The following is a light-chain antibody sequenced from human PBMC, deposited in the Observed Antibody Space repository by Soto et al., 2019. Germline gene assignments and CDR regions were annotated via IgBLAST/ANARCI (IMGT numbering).Light chain of an antibody. CDR3: QQRSNWPPTT. Sequence: EIVLTQSPATLSLSPGERATLSCRASQSVSSYLAWYQQKPGQAPRLLIYDASNRATGIPARFSGSGSGTDITLTSSSLEPEDFAVYYCQQRSNWPPTTFGQGTKVDI. J-gene: IGKJ1*01. CDR2: DAS. CDR1: QSVSSY. V-gene: IGKV3-11*01.